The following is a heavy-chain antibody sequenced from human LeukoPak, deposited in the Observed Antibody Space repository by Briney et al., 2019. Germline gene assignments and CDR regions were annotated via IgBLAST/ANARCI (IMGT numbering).Heavy chain of an antibody. D-gene: IGHD3-10*01. CDR2: ISASGT. Sequence: GGSLRLSCAASGFTFRRLAMTWVRQAPGKGLEWVATISASGTYYADPVKGRFFISRDNSRNTLDLQMNSLRAEDTAVYSCAKDHYGSGSFEAFDIWGQGTTVTVSS. V-gene: IGHV3-23*01. CDR3: AKDHYGSGSFEAFDI. CDR1: GFTFRRLA. J-gene: IGHJ3*02.